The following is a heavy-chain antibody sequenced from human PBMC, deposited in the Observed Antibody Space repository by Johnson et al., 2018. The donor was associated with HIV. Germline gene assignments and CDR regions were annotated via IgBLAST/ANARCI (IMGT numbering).Heavy chain of an antibody. J-gene: IGHJ3*02. D-gene: IGHD3-3*01. CDR2: IRYDGSNK. CDR3: AKAKTVARIAIFFDI. V-gene: IGHV3-30*02. CDR1: GFTFSSYG. Sequence: QVQLVESGGGVVQPGGSLRLSCAASGFTFSSYGMHWVRQAPGKGLEWVAFIRYDGSNKYYADSVKGRFTISRDNSKSTLYRQMNSLRAEDTAVYYCAKAKTVARIAIFFDICGQGTMVTVSS.